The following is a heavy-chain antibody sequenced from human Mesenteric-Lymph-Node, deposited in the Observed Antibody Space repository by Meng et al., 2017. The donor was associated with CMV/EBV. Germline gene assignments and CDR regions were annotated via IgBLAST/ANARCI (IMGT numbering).Heavy chain of an antibody. D-gene: IGHD6-13*01. J-gene: IGHJ5*02. CDR3: ATSRAAAGNS. Sequence: GGSLRLSCAASGFTFSSYWMSWVRQAPGKGLGWVANIKQDGSTIHYVDSVKGRFTISRDNAKNSLYLQMTSLTGEDTAVYYCATSRAAAGNSWGQGTLVTVSS. V-gene: IGHV3-7*01. CDR2: IKQDGSTI. CDR1: GFTFSSYW.